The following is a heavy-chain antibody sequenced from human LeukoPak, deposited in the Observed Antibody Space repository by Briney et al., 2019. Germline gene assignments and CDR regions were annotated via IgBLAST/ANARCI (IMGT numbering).Heavy chain of an antibody. D-gene: IGHD6-19*01. CDR3: ARGRAGRLSASNWYDP. V-gene: IGHV4-61*10. CDR1: GGSISSGDYY. CDR2: IYYSGST. J-gene: IGHJ5*02. Sequence: PSETLSLTCTVSGGSISSGDYYWSWIRQPAGKGLEWIGYIYYSGSTNYNPSLKSRVTTLLDTSQNHFSLRLSSVTATDTAVYYCARGRAGRLSASNWYDPWATEPWSPSPQ.